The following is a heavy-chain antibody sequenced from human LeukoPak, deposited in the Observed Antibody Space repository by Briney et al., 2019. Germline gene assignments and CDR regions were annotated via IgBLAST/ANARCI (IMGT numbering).Heavy chain of an antibody. Sequence: GGSLRLSCAASGFTFSSYSMNWVRQAPGKGLEWVSSISSSSSYIYYADSVKGRFTISRDNAKNSLYLQMNSLRAEDTAVYYCAREIATDYAGGGGPGPEVWGDWGQGTLGTVAS. D-gene: IGHD3-16*01. CDR1: GFTFSSYS. V-gene: IGHV3-21*01. J-gene: IGHJ4*02. CDR3: AREIATDYAGGGGPGPEVWGD. CDR2: ISSSSSYI.